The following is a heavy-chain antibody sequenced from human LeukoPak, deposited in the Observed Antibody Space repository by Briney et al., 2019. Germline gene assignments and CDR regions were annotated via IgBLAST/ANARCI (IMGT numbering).Heavy chain of an antibody. CDR2: IIPILGIA. CDR3: ARGRRLEFLDY. J-gene: IGHJ4*02. D-gene: IGHD3-3*02. Sequence: SVKVSCKASGGTFSSYAISWVRQAPGQGLEWMGRIIPILGIANYAQKFQGRVTITADKSTSTAYMELSSLRSEDTAVYYCARGRRLEFLDYWGQGTLVTVSS. CDR1: GGTFSSYA. V-gene: IGHV1-69*04.